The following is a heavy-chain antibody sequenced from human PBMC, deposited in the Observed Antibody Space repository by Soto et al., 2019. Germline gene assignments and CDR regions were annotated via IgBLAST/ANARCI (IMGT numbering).Heavy chain of an antibody. CDR2: VYDTWST. V-gene: IGHV4-59*08. D-gene: IGHD3-10*01. CDR1: SGPSKSHN. CDR3: VRQGIGFLHGLVDV. Sequence: QVQVQQSGPGLVKPSETLSLTCTVSSGPSKSHNWGWIRQPPGRGLEWIGYVYDTWSTSYNPSLNGRVTVSADTSKNRISLTLRFVTAADTAVYYCVRQGIGFLHGLVDVWGQGTTVIVSS. J-gene: IGHJ6*01.